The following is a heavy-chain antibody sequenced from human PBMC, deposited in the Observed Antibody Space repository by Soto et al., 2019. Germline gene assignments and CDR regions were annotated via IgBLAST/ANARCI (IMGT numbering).Heavy chain of an antibody. V-gene: IGHV1-46*01. CDR2: INPSGGST. CDR3: ARDIGSSWYDNYYYGMEV. J-gene: IGHJ6*02. D-gene: IGHD6-13*01. Sequence: ASVKVSCKASGYTFTSYYMHWVRQGPGQGLEWMGIINPSGGSTSYAQKFQGRVTMTRDTSTSTVYMELSSLRSEDTAVYYCARDIGSSWYDNYYYGMEVWGQGTTVSVSS. CDR1: GYTFTSYY.